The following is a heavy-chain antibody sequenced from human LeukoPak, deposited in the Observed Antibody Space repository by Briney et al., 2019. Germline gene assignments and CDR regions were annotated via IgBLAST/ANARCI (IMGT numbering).Heavy chain of an antibody. CDR3: ARLVSKSGSYTYYLDY. D-gene: IGHD3-10*01. V-gene: IGHV4-59*10. J-gene: IGHJ4*02. CDR2: ISTSGTT. CDR1: GGSFSGYY. Sequence: DPSETLSLTCAVYGGSFSGYYWSWIRQPAGKGLEWIGRISTSGTTNYNPSLKSRVTMSVDMSKNQFSLKLSSVTAADTAVYYCARLVSKSGSYTYYLDYWGQGTLVTVSS.